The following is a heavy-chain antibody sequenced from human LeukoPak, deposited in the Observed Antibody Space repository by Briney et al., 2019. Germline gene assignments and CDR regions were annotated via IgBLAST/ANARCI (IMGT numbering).Heavy chain of an antibody. CDR1: GGSISSYY. CDR2: IYTSGST. V-gene: IGHV4-4*07. Sequence: PSETLSLTCTVSGGSISSYYWSWIRQPAGKGLEWIGRIYTSGSTNYNPSLKSRVTMSVDTSKNQFSLKLSSVTAADTAVYYCARAQWLRPEDYYYYYMDVWGKGTTVTVSS. J-gene: IGHJ6*03. D-gene: IGHD5-12*01. CDR3: ARAQWLRPEDYYYYYMDV.